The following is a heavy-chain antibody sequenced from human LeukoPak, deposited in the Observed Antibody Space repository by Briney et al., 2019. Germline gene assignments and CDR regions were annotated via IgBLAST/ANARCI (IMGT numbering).Heavy chain of an antibody. D-gene: IGHD3-16*01. CDR3: AEGGLPGVFDI. Sequence: GASVKVSCKASGYSSTNYGTSWVRQAPGQGLEWMGWIHIYRGNTNYAQKFQGRVTMTTDTSTSTVYMEVRGLRSEDTAVYYCAEGGLPGVFDIWGQGTMATVSS. CDR1: GYSSTNYG. J-gene: IGHJ3*02. CDR2: IHIYRGNT. V-gene: IGHV1-18*01.